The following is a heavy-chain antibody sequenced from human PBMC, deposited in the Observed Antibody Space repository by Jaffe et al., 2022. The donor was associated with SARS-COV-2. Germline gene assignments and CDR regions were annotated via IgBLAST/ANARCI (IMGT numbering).Heavy chain of an antibody. J-gene: IGHJ2*01. V-gene: IGHV3-23*01. CDR3: AKRMGDDSSGYYRSYWYFDL. CDR1: GFTFSSYA. D-gene: IGHD3-22*01. Sequence: EVQLLESGGGLVQPGGSLRLSCAASGFTFSSYAMSWVRQAPGKGLEWVSAISGSGGSTYYADSVKGRFTISRDNSKNTLYLQMNSLRAEDTAVYYCAKRMGDDSSGYYRSYWYFDLWGRGTLVTVSS. CDR2: ISGSGGST.